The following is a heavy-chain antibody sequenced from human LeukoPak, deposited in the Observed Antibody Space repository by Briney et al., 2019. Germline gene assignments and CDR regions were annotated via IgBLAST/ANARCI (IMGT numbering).Heavy chain of an antibody. V-gene: IGHV3-20*01. D-gene: IGHD3-3*01. J-gene: IGHJ3*02. CDR3: ARALYYDFWSGSPDDAFDI. CDR1: GFTFYDYG. CDR2: INWNGGST. Sequence: GGSLRLSCAASGFTFYDYGMSWVRHAPGKGLEWVSGINWNGGSTGYADSVKGRFTISRDNAKNSLYLQMNSLRAEDTALYHCARALYYDFWSGSPDDAFDIWGQGTMVTVSS.